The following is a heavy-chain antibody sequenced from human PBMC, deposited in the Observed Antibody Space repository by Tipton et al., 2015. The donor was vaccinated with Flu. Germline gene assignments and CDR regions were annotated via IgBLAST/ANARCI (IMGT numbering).Heavy chain of an antibody. J-gene: IGHJ4*02. D-gene: IGHD2-15*01. Sequence: TLSLTCAVYGGSFSGYYWSWIRQPPGKGLEWIGEINHSGSTNYNPSLKSRVTISVDTSKNQFSLKLSSVTAADTAVYYCARVGRGGIVYYFDYWGQGTLVTVSS. CDR2: INHSGST. V-gene: IGHV4-34*01. CDR1: GGSFSGYY. CDR3: ARVGRGGIVYYFDY.